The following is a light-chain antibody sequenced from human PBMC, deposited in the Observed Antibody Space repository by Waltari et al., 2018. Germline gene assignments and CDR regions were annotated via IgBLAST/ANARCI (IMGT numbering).Light chain of an antibody. V-gene: IGKV1-39*01. CDR1: ESIGKH. Sequence: DIQMTQSPSSLSASVGDRITITCRASESIGKHLNWYQQRPGKAPQLLIYAASNLPSGAPSRFSGSGPGTAFTLTISSLRPEDSATYYCQQSYTAPYTFGQGTHLEVK. J-gene: IGKJ2*01. CDR2: AAS. CDR3: QQSYTAPYT.